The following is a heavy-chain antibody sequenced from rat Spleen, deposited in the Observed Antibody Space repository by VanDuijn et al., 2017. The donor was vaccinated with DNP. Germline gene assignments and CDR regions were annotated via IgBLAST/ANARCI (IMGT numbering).Heavy chain of an antibody. CDR3: ARGAGSPYWYFDF. CDR2: INSVGST. D-gene: IGHD5-1*01. CDR1: GYSISSGYG. V-gene: IGHV3-3*01. J-gene: IGHJ1*01. Sequence: EMQLQESGPGLVKPSQSLSLTCSVTGYSISSGYGWNWIRKFPGNKMEWMGYINSVGSTNYNPSLKSRISITRETSKNQFFLQLSSITAEDKATYYGARGAGSPYWYFDFWGPGTMVTVSS.